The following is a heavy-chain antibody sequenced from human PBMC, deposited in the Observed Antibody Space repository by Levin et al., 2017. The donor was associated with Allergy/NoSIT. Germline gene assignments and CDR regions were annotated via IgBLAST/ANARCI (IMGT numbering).Heavy chain of an antibody. CDR2: ISGSGGST. D-gene: IGHD2-2*01. V-gene: IGHV3-23*01. Sequence: LSLTCAASGFTFSSSAMSWVRQAPGKGLEWVSAISGSGGSTYYADSVKGRFTISRDNSKNTLYLQMNSLRAEDTAVYYCAKDPRSTRYYYYYMDVWGKGTTVTVSS. J-gene: IGHJ6*03. CDR3: AKDPRSTRYYYYYMDV. CDR1: GFTFSSSA.